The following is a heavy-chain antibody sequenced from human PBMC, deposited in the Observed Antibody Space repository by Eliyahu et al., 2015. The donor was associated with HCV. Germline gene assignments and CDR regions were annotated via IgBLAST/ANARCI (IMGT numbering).Heavy chain of an antibody. V-gene: IGHV4-31*03. CDR2: IYYSGST. Sequence: QVQLQESGPGLVKPSQTLSLTCTVXGGSXSSGGYYWSWIRQHPGKGLEWIGYIYYSGSTYYNPSLKSRVTISVDTSKNQFSLKLSSVTAADTAVYYCAREVGATDGNWFDPWGQGTLVTVSS. CDR1: GGSXSSGGYY. D-gene: IGHD1-26*01. J-gene: IGHJ5*02. CDR3: AREVGATDGNWFDP.